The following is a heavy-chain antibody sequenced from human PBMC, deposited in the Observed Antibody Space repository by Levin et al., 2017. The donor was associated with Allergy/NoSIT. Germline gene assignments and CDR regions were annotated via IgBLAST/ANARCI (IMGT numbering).Heavy chain of an antibody. V-gene: IGHV3-23*01. Sequence: GESLKISCAASGFTFSSYAMSWVRQAPGKGLEWVSAISGSDGSTYYADSVKGRFTISRDNSKNTLYLQMNSLRAEDTAVYYCAKRFDAFDIWGQGTMVIVSS. CDR3: AKRFDAFDI. J-gene: IGHJ3*02. CDR1: GFTFSSYA. CDR2: ISGSDGST.